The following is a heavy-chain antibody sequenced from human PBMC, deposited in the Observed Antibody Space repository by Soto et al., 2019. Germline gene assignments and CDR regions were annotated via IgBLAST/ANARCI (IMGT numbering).Heavy chain of an antibody. CDR1: GFIFSNNG. Sequence: QVQLVESGGGEVQPGTSLRLSCIASGFIFSNNGMHWVRQAPGKGLEWVALVSHDGRKTFYADSVKGRLTIYRDNSKNTVYLHMNNLRPEDTPVYRCARDLRQGASGATVYGMDVWGQGTTVTVSS. CDR2: VSHDGRKT. CDR3: ARDLRQGASGATVYGMDV. D-gene: IGHD7-27*01. V-gene: IGHV3-30*03. J-gene: IGHJ6*02.